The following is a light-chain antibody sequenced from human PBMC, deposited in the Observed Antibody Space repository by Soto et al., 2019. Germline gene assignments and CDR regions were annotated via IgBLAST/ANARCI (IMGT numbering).Light chain of an antibody. V-gene: IGLV2-14*03. Sequence: SVLTQPASVSGSPGQSITISCTGTSSDVGGYNFVSWYQHHPGKAPKLMIYDVNNRPSGVSNRFSGSKSVNTASLTISGLQFEDEADYYGSSYTPGRTFVFGAGAKVTDL. CDR2: DVN. CDR3: SSYTPGRTFV. J-gene: IGLJ1*01. CDR1: SSDVGGYNF.